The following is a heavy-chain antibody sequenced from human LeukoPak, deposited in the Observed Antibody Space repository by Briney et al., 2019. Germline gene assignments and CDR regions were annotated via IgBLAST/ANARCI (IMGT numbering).Heavy chain of an antibody. CDR3: ARHSTYYYGSGSFRLDY. Sequence: GESLKISCKGSGYSFTSYWIGWVRQLPGKGLEWMGIIYPGDSDTRYSPSFQGQVTISADKSISTAYLQWSSLKAPDTAMYYCARHSTYYYGSGSFRLDYWGQGTLVTVSS. V-gene: IGHV5-51*01. CDR2: IYPGDSDT. J-gene: IGHJ4*02. CDR1: GYSFTSYW. D-gene: IGHD3-10*01.